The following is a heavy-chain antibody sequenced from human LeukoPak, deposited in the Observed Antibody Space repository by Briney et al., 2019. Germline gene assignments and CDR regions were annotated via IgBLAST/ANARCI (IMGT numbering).Heavy chain of an antibody. J-gene: IGHJ3*02. V-gene: IGHV3-21*01. CDR1: GFTFSSYS. CDR3: ASWDSGSYYHEDAFDI. CDR2: ISSSSSYI. D-gene: IGHD1-26*01. Sequence: GGSLRLSCAASGFTFSSYSMNWVRQAPGKGLEWVSSISSSSSYIYYADSVKGRFTISRDNAKNSPYLQMNSLRAEDTAVYYCASWDSGSYYHEDAFDIWGQGTMVTVSS.